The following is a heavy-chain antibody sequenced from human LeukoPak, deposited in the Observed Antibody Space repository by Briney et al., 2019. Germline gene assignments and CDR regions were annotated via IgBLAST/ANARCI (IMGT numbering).Heavy chain of an antibody. V-gene: IGHV4-4*02. D-gene: IGHD2-8*01. CDR2: IFHTAGS. CDR3: ARELGNGWYYSDY. Sequence: PSETLSLTCTVSGGSLFSTKWWTWGRQPPGKGRGWIGEIFHTAGSTYDPSLDSRVTISISKSTTHFFLDLLSLTAADTAVYFCARELGNGWYYSDYWGPGILVTVSS. J-gene: IGHJ4*02. CDR1: GGSLFSTKW.